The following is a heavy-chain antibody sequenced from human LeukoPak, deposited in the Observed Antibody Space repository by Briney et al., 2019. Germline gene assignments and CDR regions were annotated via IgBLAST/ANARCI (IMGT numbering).Heavy chain of an antibody. CDR3: ARVLSGYSYGYGGYFDL. J-gene: IGHJ2*01. CDR2: ISGSGGST. Sequence: GGSLRLSCAASGFTFSNYGMHWVRQAPGKGLEWVSAISGSGGSTYYADSVKGRFTISRDNSKNTLYLQMNSLRAEDTAVYYCARVLSGYSYGYGGYFDLWGRGTLVTVSS. CDR1: GFTFSNYG. D-gene: IGHD5-18*01. V-gene: IGHV3-23*01.